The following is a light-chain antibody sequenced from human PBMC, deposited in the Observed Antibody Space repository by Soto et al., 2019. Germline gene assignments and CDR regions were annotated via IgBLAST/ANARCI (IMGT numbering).Light chain of an antibody. CDR2: GAS. J-gene: IGKJ4*01. V-gene: IGKV3-20*01. CDR3: QQYGSSPVT. CDR1: QTVSSSS. Sequence: EIVFTQSPGTLSLSPGERATLSCRAGQTVSSSSLAWYQQRPGQAPRLLIYGASSRATGIPDRFSGSGSGTAFTLTISRLEPEDFAVYYCQQYGSSPVTFGGGTKVEIK.